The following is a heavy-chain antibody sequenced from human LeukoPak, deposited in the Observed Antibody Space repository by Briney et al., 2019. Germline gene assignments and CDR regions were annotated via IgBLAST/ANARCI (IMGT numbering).Heavy chain of an antibody. D-gene: IGHD6-13*01. V-gene: IGHV4-59*01. CDR2: IYYSGST. Sequence: SETLSLTCTVSGGSISSYYWSWIRQPPGKGLEWIGYIYYSGSTNYNPSLKSRVTISVDMSKNQFSLKLSSVTAADTAVYYCARDSQQLGSEYAFDIWGQGTMVTVSS. CDR1: GGSISSYY. J-gene: IGHJ3*02. CDR3: ARDSQQLGSEYAFDI.